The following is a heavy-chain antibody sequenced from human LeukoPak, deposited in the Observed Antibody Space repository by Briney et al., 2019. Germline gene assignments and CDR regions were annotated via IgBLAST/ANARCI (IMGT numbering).Heavy chain of an antibody. J-gene: IGHJ4*02. Sequence: SETLSLTCTVSGGSISSSSYYWGWIRQPPGKGLEWIGSIYYSGSTYYNPSLKSRVTISVDTSKNQFSLKLSSVTAADTAVYYCARQNDYGDSLYHLDYWGQGTLVTVSS. V-gene: IGHV4-39*01. CDR2: IYYSGST. CDR1: GGSISSSSYY. CDR3: ARQNDYGDSLYHLDY. D-gene: IGHD4-17*01.